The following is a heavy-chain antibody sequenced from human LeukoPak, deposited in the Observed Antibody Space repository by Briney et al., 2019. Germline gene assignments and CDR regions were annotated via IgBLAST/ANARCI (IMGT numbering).Heavy chain of an antibody. J-gene: IGHJ3*02. CDR3: AKFDTVMVNHDAFDI. D-gene: IGHD5-18*01. CDR1: GFTFSSYW. Sequence: GGSLRLSCAASGFTFSSYWMSWVRQAPGKGLEWVSYISSSGSTIYYADSVKGRFTVSRDNSKNTVYLQMNSLRAEDTALYYCAKFDTVMVNHDAFDIWGQGTMVTVSS. V-gene: IGHV3-48*04. CDR2: ISSSGSTI.